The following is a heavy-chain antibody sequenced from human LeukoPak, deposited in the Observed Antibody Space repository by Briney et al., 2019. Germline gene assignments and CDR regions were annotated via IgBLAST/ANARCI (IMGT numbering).Heavy chain of an antibody. D-gene: IGHD1-14*01. J-gene: IGHJ5*02. Sequence: PSETLSLTCTVSGYSISSGYYWGWIRQPPGKGLKWIGSIYHSGSTYYKPSLKSRVTISVDTSKNQFSLKLRSVTAADTAVYYCARVTSRLGWFDPWGQGTLVTVSS. CDR1: GYSISSGYY. CDR2: IYHSGST. CDR3: ARVTSRLGWFDP. V-gene: IGHV4-38-2*02.